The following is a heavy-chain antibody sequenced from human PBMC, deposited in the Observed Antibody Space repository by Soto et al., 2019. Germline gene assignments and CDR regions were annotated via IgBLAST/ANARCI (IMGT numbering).Heavy chain of an antibody. D-gene: IGHD4-4*01. Sequence: ASVKVSCKASGYTFTNYYMHWVRQAPGQGIEWMGWMNPRSGGTKYAQAFQDRVTMTRDASISTAYMEVTSLRHGDTAAYFCAKSDDSTSYPLDLWGPGTLVTVSS. CDR3: AKSDDSTSYPLDL. V-gene: IGHV1-2*02. CDR2: MNPRSGGT. CDR1: GYTFTNYY. J-gene: IGHJ5*02.